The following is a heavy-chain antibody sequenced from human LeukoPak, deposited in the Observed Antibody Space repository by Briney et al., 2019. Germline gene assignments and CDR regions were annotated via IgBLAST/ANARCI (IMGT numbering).Heavy chain of an antibody. V-gene: IGHV3-9*01. CDR3: AKGIGRLVLNYYGMDV. D-gene: IGHD6-19*01. CDR2: ISWNSGSI. J-gene: IGHJ6*02. Sequence: GRSLRLSCAASGFTFDDYAMHWVRQAPGKGLEWVSGISWNSGSIGYADSVKGRFTISRDNAKNSLYLQMNSLRAEDTALYYCAKGIGRLVLNYYGMDVWGQGTTVTVSS. CDR1: GFTFDDYA.